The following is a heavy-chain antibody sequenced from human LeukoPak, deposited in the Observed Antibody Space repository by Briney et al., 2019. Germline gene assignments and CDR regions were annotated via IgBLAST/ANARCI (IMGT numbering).Heavy chain of an antibody. J-gene: IGHJ4*02. Sequence: SETLSLTCTVSGGSISSSSYYWGWIRQPPGKGLEWIGSIYYSGSTYYNPSLKSRVTISVDTSKNQFSLKLSSVTAADTAVYYCAREFEYGDFDYWGQGTLVTVSS. CDR3: AREFEYGDFDY. CDR1: GGSISSSSYY. CDR2: IYYSGST. V-gene: IGHV4-39*07. D-gene: IGHD4-17*01.